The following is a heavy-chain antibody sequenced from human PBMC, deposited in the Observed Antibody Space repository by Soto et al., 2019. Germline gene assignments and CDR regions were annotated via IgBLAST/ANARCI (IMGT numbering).Heavy chain of an antibody. D-gene: IGHD3-9*01. CDR1: GYSFTNYW. J-gene: IGHJ6*04. CDR3: GSRLHDVSTAYLGGLGV. Sequence: GESLKISCKGSGYSFTNYWIGWARQMPGKGLEWMGIIYPADSDTRYSPAFQGQVTISADKSISTAYLQWSSLKASDTAIYYCGSRLHDVSTAYLGGLGVWGKGTTVSVAS. CDR2: IYPADSDT. V-gene: IGHV5-51*01.